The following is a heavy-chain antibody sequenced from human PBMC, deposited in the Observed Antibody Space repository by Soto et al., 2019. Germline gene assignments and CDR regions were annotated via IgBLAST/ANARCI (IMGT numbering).Heavy chain of an antibody. Sequence: TGGSLRLSCAASGFTFSSYGMHWVRQAPGKGLEWVAVISYGGSNKYYADSVKGRFTISRDNSKNTLYLQMNSLRAEDTAVYYCARDRDVFSSWFDPWGQGTLVTVSS. V-gene: IGHV3-30*03. CDR1: GFTFSSYG. CDR3: ARDRDVFSSWFDP. D-gene: IGHD3-10*01. J-gene: IGHJ5*02. CDR2: ISYGGSNK.